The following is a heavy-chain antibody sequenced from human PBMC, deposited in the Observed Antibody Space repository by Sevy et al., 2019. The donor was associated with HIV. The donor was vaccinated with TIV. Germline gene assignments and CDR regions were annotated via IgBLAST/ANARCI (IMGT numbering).Heavy chain of an antibody. D-gene: IGHD2-21*01. J-gene: IGHJ6*02. CDR2: ISYDGSNK. CDR3: ARGGGGDYYFDYGMDV. V-gene: IGHV3-30*03. Sequence: GGSLRLSCAASGFTFSNYGMHWVRQAPGKGLEWVAVISYDGSNKYYVDSVKGRFTISRDNSKNTLYLQMNSLRAEDTAVYYCARGGGGDYYFDYGMDVWGQGTTVTVSS. CDR1: GFTFSNYG.